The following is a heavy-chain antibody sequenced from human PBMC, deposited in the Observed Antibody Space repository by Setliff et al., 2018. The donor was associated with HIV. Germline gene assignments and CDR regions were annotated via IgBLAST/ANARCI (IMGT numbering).Heavy chain of an antibody. V-gene: IGHV1-2*06. J-gene: IGHJ3*01. CDR1: GYIIVGYK. Sequence: VASVKVSCKATGYIIVGYKMNWVRQVPGQGLEWIGRISPNNGAAEYAPRFQGRVRMTLDTSISTAYLEIPSLTSDDAAVYYCARPRVFDSFDVWGQGTMVTVSS. CDR2: ISPNNGAA. CDR3: ARPRVFDSFDV.